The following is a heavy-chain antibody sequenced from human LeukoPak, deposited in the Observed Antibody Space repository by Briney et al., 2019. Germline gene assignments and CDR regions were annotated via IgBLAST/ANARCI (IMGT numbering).Heavy chain of an antibody. D-gene: IGHD4-11*01. CDR2: IYYSGST. Sequence: SQTLSLTCTVSGGSISSGDYYWSWIRQPPGKGLEWIGYIYYSGSTYYSPSLKSRVTISVDTSKNQFSLKLSSVTAADTAVYYCARGLTVTAEKVYYYYGMDVWGQGTTVTVSS. J-gene: IGHJ6*02. CDR1: GGSISSGDYY. V-gene: IGHV4-30-4*01. CDR3: ARGLTVTAEKVYYYYGMDV.